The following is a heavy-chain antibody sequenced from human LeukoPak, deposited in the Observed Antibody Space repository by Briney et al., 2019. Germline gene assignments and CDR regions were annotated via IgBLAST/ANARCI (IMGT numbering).Heavy chain of an antibody. Sequence: GGSLRLSCAASGFTFSSYAMHWVRQAPGKGLEWVAVISYDGSNKYYADSVKGRFIISRDNSKNTLYLQMNSLRAEDTAVYYCAKASMITFGGVQPNDYWGQGTLVTVSS. CDR2: ISYDGSNK. CDR3: AKASMITFGGVQPNDY. CDR1: GFTFSSYA. V-gene: IGHV3-30*04. J-gene: IGHJ4*02. D-gene: IGHD3-16*01.